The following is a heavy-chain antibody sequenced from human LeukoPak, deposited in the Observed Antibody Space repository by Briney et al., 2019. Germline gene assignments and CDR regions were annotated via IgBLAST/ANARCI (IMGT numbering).Heavy chain of an antibody. J-gene: IGHJ5*02. Sequence: KDGESLKISCKGSGYSFTSYWIGWVRQMPGKGLEWMGIIYPGDSYTNYSPSFQGHVTISADKSISTASLQWSSLKASDTAMYYCARSRCGGDCYSDWFDPWGQGTLVTVSS. V-gene: IGHV5-51*01. CDR1: GYSFTSYW. D-gene: IGHD2-21*02. CDR3: ARSRCGGDCYSDWFDP. CDR2: IYPGDSYT.